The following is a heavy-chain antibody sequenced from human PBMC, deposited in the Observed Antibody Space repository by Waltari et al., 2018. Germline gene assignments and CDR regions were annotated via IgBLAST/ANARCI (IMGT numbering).Heavy chain of an antibody. CDR3: ASSDYYDTSGLIREPQYYYGMDV. V-gene: IGHV3-53*01. CDR2: IYSDGNT. J-gene: IGHJ6*02. CDR1: GFTVPTNY. D-gene: IGHD3-22*01. Sequence: EVQLVESGGGLIQPGGSLRLSCAASGFTVPTNYMSWVRQAPGKGLEWVSVIYSDGNTHYADSVKGRFTISRDNSKSTLYLQMNTLRAEDTAVYFCASSDYYDTSGLIREPQYYYGMDVWGQGTKVTVS.